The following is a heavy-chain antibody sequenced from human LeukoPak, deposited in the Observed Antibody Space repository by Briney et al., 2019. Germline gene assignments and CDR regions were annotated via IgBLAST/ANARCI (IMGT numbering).Heavy chain of an antibody. CDR1: GFTFSSYG. D-gene: IGHD6-19*01. V-gene: IGHV3-21*01. J-gene: IGHJ6*03. CDR2: ITTSSSYK. CDR3: ARDPYSGGYGAYYYYYMDV. Sequence: GRSLRLSCAASGFTFSSYGMHWVRQAPGKGLEWLSSITTSSSYKFYADSVRGRFTISRDNAENSLYLQMNSLRDEDTAVYYCARDPYSGGYGAYYYYYMDVWGKGTTVTVSS.